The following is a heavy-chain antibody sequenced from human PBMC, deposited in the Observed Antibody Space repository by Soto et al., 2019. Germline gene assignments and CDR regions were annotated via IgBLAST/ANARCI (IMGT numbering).Heavy chain of an antibody. D-gene: IGHD6-6*01. J-gene: IGHJ4*02. V-gene: IGHV1-18*04. CDR1: GYTFTSSG. CDR3: ARGEQLAHFDY. CDR2: ISAYNGNT. Sequence: QFQRVQSGAEVKKPGASVKVSCKASGYTFTSSGISWVRQAPGQGLEWMGLISAYNGNTNYAQKLQGRVTMTTDTSTSTTYMELRSLNSDDPAVYYCARGEQLAHFDYWGQGTLVTVSS.